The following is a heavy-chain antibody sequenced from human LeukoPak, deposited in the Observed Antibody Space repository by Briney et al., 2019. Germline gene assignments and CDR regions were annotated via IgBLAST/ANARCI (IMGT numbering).Heavy chain of an antibody. J-gene: IGHJ6*03. V-gene: IGHV3-21*01. D-gene: IGHD6-13*01. CDR2: ISSSSSYI. Sequence: NTGGSLRLSCAASGFTFSSYSMNWVRQAPGKGLEWVSSISSSSSYIYYADSVKGRFTISRDNAKNSLYLQMNSLRAEDTAVYYCASDPFPYSSSWYESANYYMNVWGKGTTVTVSS. CDR3: ASDPFPYSSSWYESANYYMNV. CDR1: GFTFSSYS.